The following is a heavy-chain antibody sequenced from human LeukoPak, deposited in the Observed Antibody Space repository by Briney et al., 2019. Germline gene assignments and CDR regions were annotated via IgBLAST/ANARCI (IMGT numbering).Heavy chain of an antibody. V-gene: IGHV3-21*01. D-gene: IGHD1-14*01. CDR2: ISSSSSYI. Sequence: PGGSLRLSCAASGFTFSSYSMNWVRQAPGKGLEWVSSISSSSSYIYYADSVKGRFTTSRDNAKNSLYLQMNSLRAEDTAVYYCARDLIETGGYFDYWGQGTLVTVSS. J-gene: IGHJ4*02. CDR3: ARDLIETGGYFDY. CDR1: GFTFSSYS.